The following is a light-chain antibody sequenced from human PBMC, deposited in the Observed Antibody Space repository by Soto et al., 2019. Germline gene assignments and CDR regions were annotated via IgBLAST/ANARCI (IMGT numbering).Light chain of an antibody. V-gene: IGKV3-15*01. CDR2: GAS. CDR3: QHYYNWHPWT. CDR1: QSVSSN. Sequence: EIVMTQSPATLSVSPGERATLSCRASQSVSSNLAWYQQTPGQAPRLLIYGASTRATGIPARLSGSGSGTDSTPTISGLQSEDVAVYYGQHYYNWHPWTFGQGTEVDIK. J-gene: IGKJ1*01.